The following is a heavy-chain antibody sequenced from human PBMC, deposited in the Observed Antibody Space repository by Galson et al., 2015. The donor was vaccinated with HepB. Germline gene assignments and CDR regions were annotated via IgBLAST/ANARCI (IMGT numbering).Heavy chain of an antibody. CDR1: GFTFSSYG. CDR2: ISYDGSNK. V-gene: IGHV3-30*03. J-gene: IGHJ5*02. Sequence: SLRLSCAASGFTFSSYGMHWVRQAPGKGLEWVAVISYDGSNKYYADSVKGRFTISRDDAKNSLYLQMNSLRDEDTAVYYCARGRYSSSWSLGWFDPWGQGTLVTVSS. CDR3: ARGRYSSSWSLGWFDP. D-gene: IGHD6-13*01.